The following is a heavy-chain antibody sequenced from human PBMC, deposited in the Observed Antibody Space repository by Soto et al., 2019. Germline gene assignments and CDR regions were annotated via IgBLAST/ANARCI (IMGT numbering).Heavy chain of an antibody. D-gene: IGHD2-2*01. V-gene: IGHV1-18*01. CDR2: ISSYNGNT. CDR3: ARDPLTRYCSGPSCFLGYAFDI. Sequence: ASVKVSCKASGYTFSSFGISWVRQAPRQGLEWMGWISSYNGNTTYAQKFQGRDTITTDTSTTTAFMELRSLRSDDTAVYYCARDPLTRYCSGPSCFLGYAFDIWGQGTMVTVSS. J-gene: IGHJ3*02. CDR1: GYTFSSFG.